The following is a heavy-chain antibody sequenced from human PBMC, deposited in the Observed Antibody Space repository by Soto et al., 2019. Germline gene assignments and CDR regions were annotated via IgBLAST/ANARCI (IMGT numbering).Heavy chain of an antibody. J-gene: IGHJ5*02. Sequence: SETLSLTCAVYGGSFSGYYWSWIRQPPGKGLEWIGEINHSGSTNYNPSLKSRVTISVDTSKNQFSPKLSSVTAADTAVYYCARESGSGWYVWFDPWGQGTLVTVSS. V-gene: IGHV4-34*01. CDR3: ARESGSGWYVWFDP. CDR2: INHSGST. D-gene: IGHD6-19*01. CDR1: GGSFSGYY.